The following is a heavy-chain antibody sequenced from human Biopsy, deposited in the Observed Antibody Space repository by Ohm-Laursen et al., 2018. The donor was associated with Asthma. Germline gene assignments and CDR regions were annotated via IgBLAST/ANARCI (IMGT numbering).Heavy chain of an antibody. D-gene: IGHD5-12*01. CDR3: AGPVNRAFGGYEWAAVFDY. J-gene: IGHJ4*02. V-gene: IGHV4-39*01. CDR1: GASIRGSGSY. Sequence: PSQTLSLTCTVSGASIRGSGSYWAWIRQAPGKGPEWIGTTHYSGSTFYKPSLRSRVTMSLDTSTNHFSLRLRSVTATDTAVYYCAGPVNRAFGGYEWAAVFDYWGQGILVTVSS. CDR2: THYSGST.